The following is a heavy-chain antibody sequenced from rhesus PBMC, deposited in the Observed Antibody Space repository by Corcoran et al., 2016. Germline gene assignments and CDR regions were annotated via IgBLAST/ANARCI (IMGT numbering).Heavy chain of an antibody. D-gene: IGHD6-37*01. CDR1: GFSISPTGTG. V-gene: IGHV2-95*01. CDR3: ARAGGRWLVVYWYFDL. CDR2: IYWNDSK. Sequence: QVTLKESGPALVKPTQTLTLTCTFSGFSISPTGTGVGWIRQPPGTALKWLASIYWNDSKYYSTSLKSRLTISKDTSKNQVVLTMTNMDPVDTATYYCARAGGRWLVVYWYFDLWGPGTPITISS. J-gene: IGHJ2*01.